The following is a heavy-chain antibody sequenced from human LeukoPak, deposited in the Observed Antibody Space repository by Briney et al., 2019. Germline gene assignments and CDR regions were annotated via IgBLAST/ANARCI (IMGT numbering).Heavy chain of an antibody. CDR2: ISSSGSTI. D-gene: IGHD2-15*01. CDR1: GFTFSDYY. V-gene: IGHV3-11*01. Sequence: GGSLRLSCAASGFTFSDYYMSWIRQAPGKGLEWVSYISSSGSTIYYADSVKGRFTISRDNAKNSLYLQMNSLRAEDTAVYYCVRDRYCSGGSCYDSVAGPIDYWGQGTLVTVSS. J-gene: IGHJ4*02. CDR3: VRDRYCSGGSCYDSVAGPIDY.